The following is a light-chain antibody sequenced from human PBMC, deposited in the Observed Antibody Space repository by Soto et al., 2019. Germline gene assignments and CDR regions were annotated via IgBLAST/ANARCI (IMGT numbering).Light chain of an antibody. V-gene: IGLV2-8*01. Sequence: QSALTQPPSASGSPGQAVTISCTGTSSDVGGHNYVSWYQQHPDKAPKLMIYEVNKRPSGVPDRFSGSKSGNTASLTVSGLQAEDEADYSCSSYADGNNLVVFGGGTKLTVL. CDR3: SSYADGNNLVV. CDR1: SSDVGGHNY. J-gene: IGLJ2*01. CDR2: EVN.